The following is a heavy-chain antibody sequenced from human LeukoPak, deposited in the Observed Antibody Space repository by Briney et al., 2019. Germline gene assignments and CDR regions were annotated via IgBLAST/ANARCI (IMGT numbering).Heavy chain of an antibody. J-gene: IGHJ5*02. D-gene: IGHD1-26*01. V-gene: IGHV3-48*02. CDR1: GFTFSSYA. CDR3: ARDLAATSRWFDP. Sequence: QAGGSLRLSCAASGFTFSSYAMSWVRQAPGKGLEWVSYISSSSSTIYYADSVKGRFTISRDNAKNSLYLQMNSLRDEDTAVYYCARDLAATSRWFDPWGQGTLVTVSS. CDR2: ISSSSSTI.